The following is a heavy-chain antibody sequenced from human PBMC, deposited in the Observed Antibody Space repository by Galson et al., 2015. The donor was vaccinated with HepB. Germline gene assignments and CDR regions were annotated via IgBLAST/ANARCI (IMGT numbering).Heavy chain of an antibody. CDR1: GSTFTSYY. CDR2: INPSGGST. J-gene: IGHJ4*02. CDR3: AREAPPPGYYDRDKPFDY. V-gene: IGHV1-46*01. Sequence: SVKVSCKASGSTFTSYYMHWVRQAPGQGLEWMGIINPSGGSTSYAQKFQGRVTMTRDTSTSTVYMELSSLRSEDTAVYYCAREAPPPGYYDRDKPFDYWGQGTLVTVSS. D-gene: IGHD3-22*01.